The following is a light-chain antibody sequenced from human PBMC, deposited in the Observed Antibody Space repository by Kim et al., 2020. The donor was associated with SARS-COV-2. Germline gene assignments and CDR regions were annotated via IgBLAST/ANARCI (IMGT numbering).Light chain of an antibody. CDR3: QQRSNWLT. J-gene: IGKJ4*01. CDR2: DAS. Sequence: SLHPGEGATRSCRASQSVSSYLAWYQQKPGQAPRLLIYDASNRATGIPARFSGSGSGTDFTLTISSLEPEDFAVYYCQQRSNWLTFGGGTKVDIK. CDR1: QSVSSY. V-gene: IGKV3-11*01.